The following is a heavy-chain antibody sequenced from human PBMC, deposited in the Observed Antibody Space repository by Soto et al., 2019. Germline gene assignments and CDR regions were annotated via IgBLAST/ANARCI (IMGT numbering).Heavy chain of an antibody. D-gene: IGHD2-2*01. CDR3: AREDRDRETGLVPASIDGMDV. V-gene: IGHV1-69*08. J-gene: IGHJ6*02. CDR1: GGTFSRYS. CDR2: IIPIFGIA. Sequence: QVQLVQSGAEVKKPGSSVKVSCKASGGTFSRYSITWVRQAPGHGLEWIGRIIPIFGIASYAQKFKGRVTITADECTSTALMELSSLRSDDTAVYYCAREDRDRETGLVPASIDGMDVWGQGTTGTVSS.